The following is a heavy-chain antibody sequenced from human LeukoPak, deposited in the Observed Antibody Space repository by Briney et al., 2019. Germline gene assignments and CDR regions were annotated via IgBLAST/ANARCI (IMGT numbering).Heavy chain of an antibody. V-gene: IGHV3-48*01. CDR1: GFTFSSYS. J-gene: IGHJ4*02. CDR2: ISSSSSTI. Sequence: TGGSLRVSCAASGFTFSSYSMNWVRQAPGEGLEWVSYISSSSSTIYYADSVKGRFTISRDNAKNSLHLQMNSLKAEDTAVYYCARWGGYDFDYWGQGTLVTVSS. CDR3: ARWGGYDFDY. D-gene: IGHD5-12*01.